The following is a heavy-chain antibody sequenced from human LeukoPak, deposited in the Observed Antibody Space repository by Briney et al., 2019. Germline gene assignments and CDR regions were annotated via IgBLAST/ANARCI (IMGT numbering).Heavy chain of an antibody. Sequence: ASVKVSCTASGYSFTGYYIHWVRQAPGQGLEWMGWINPNSGGTKYAQKFQGRVTMTRDTSITTAYMELSRLRSDDSAVYYCARADYYDSGDYSAPFDSWGQGTLITVSS. D-gene: IGHD3-22*01. V-gene: IGHV1-2*02. J-gene: IGHJ4*02. CDR1: GYSFTGYY. CDR3: ARADYYDSGDYSAPFDS. CDR2: INPNSGGT.